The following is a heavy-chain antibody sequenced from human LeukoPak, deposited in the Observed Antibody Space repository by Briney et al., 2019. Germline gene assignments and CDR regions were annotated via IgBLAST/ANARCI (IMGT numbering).Heavy chain of an antibody. CDR2: IKQDGVEK. Sequence: GGSLRLSCAASGFTFSSYWLSWVRQAPGKGLERVANIKQDGVEKYYVDSVKGRFTISRDNAKNSLYLQMNSLRAEDTAVYYCARVGSGWSRYHFDYWGQGTLVTVSS. V-gene: IGHV3-7*01. J-gene: IGHJ4*02. CDR1: GFTFSSYW. CDR3: ARVGSGWSRYHFDY. D-gene: IGHD6-19*01.